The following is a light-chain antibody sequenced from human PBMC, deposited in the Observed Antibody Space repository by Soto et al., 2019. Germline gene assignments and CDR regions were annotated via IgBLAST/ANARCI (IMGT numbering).Light chain of an antibody. Sequence: QSVLTQPASVSGSPGQSITISCTGTSSDIGAYDYVSWYQQHPGGVPKLLIYDVSSRPSGVSSRFSGSKSGNTASLTISGLQADDESDYSCSSFADSGARDYVFGGGTKVTVL. CDR2: DVS. CDR3: SSFADSGARDYV. V-gene: IGLV2-14*03. CDR1: SSDIGAYDY. J-gene: IGLJ1*01.